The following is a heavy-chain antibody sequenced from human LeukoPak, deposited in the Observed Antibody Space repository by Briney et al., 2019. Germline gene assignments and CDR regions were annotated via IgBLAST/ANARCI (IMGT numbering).Heavy chain of an antibody. Sequence: GGSLRLSCAASGFTFSSHEMNWVRQAPGKGLEWVSYISSSGSTTFYADSVKGRFTISRDNGKRSLFLQMNSLKAEDTAVYYCTRDTKDVWGPGTTVTVSS. CDR3: TRDTKDV. CDR1: GFTFSSHE. V-gene: IGHV3-48*03. D-gene: IGHD1-1*01. J-gene: IGHJ6*02. CDR2: ISSSGSTT.